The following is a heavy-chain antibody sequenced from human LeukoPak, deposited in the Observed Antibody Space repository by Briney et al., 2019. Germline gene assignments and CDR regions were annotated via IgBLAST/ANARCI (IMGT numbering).Heavy chain of an antibody. J-gene: IGHJ6*02. D-gene: IGHD3-10*01. CDR2: ISWNSGSI. V-gene: IGHV3-9*01. CDR3: AKDRGNYYYYGMDV. CDR1: GFTFDDYA. Sequence: GGSLRLSCAASGFTFDDYAMHWVRQAPGKGLEWVSGISWNSGSIGYADSVKGRFTISRDNAKNSLYLQMNSLRAEDTALYYCAKDRGNYYYYGMDVWGQGTTVTVSS.